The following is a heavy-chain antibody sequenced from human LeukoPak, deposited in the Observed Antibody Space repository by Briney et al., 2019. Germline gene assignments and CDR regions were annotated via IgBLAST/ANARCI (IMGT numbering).Heavy chain of an antibody. V-gene: IGHV4-59*11. CDR1: GGSISNHY. Sequence: SETLSLTCTVSGGSISNHYWSWIRQPPGKGLEWIGYIYYSGSTNYKPSLKSRVTISVDTSKNQFSLKLNSVTAADTAMYYCARDGCGGACYSPPMDVWGKGTTVTVSS. CDR3: ARDGCGGACYSPPMDV. D-gene: IGHD2-21*01. J-gene: IGHJ6*04. CDR2: IYYSGST.